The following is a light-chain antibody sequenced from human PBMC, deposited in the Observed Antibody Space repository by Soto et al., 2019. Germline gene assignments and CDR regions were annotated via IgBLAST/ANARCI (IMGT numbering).Light chain of an antibody. CDR2: KAS. Sequence: DIQMTQSPSTLSASVGDRVTITCRASQSISSWLAWYQQKPGKAPKLLIYKASSIESGGPSRFRGSGSGTEFTLSISSLQPDDFASYYCQQHYSHSRNTVGRGTKLEIK. CDR3: QQHYSHSRNT. J-gene: IGKJ2*01. V-gene: IGKV1-5*03. CDR1: QSISSW.